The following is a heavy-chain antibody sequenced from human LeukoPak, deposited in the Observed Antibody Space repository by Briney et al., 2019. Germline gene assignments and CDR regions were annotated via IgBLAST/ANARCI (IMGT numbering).Heavy chain of an antibody. V-gene: IGHV3-66*01. CDR1: GFTVSSYY. CDR2: IYSGGST. Sequence: GGSLRLSCAASGFTVSSYYMSWVRQAPGKGLEWVSIIYSGGSTYYADSVKGRFTISRDNAKNSLYLQMNSLRAEDTAVYYCARDLNSDYWGQGTLVTVSS. J-gene: IGHJ4*02. CDR3: ARDLNSDY. D-gene: IGHD2/OR15-2a*01.